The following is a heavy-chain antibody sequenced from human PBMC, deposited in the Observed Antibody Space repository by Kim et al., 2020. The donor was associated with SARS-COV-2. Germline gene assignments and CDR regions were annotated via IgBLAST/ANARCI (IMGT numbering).Heavy chain of an antibody. J-gene: IGHJ4*02. V-gene: IGHV4-4*07. CDR2: IYTSGST. Sequence: SETLSLTCTVSGGSISSYYWSWIRQPAGKGLEWIGRIYTSGSTNYNPSLKSRVTMSVDTSKNQFSLKLSSVTAADTAVYYCARSLTDSSGSIFDYWGQGTLVTVSS. CDR3: ARSLTDSSGSIFDY. CDR1: GGSISSYY. D-gene: IGHD3-22*01.